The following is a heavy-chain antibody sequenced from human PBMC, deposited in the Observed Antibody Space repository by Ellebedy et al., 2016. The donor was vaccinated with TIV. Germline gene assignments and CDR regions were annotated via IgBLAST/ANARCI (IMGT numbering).Heavy chain of an antibody. D-gene: IGHD6-13*01. CDR3: ARGHRVRSWYAAPSHAFDI. CDR2: IYYSGST. J-gene: IGHJ3*02. Sequence: SETLSLTCTVSGGSISSSSYYWGWIRQPPGKGLEWIGSIYYSGSTYYNPSLESRVTISVDTSKNQFSLKLSSVTAADTAVYYCARGHRVRSWYAAPSHAFDIWGQGTMVTVSS. CDR1: GGSISSSSYY. V-gene: IGHV4-39*07.